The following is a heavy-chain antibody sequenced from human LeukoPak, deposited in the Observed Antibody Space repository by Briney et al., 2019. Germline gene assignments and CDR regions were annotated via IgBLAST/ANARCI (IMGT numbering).Heavy chain of an antibody. V-gene: IGHV4-30-2*03. J-gene: IGHJ4*02. CDR2: IYYSGST. Sequence: SQTLSLTCAVSGGSISSGGYSWSWIRQPPGKGLEWIGYIYYSGSTNYNPSLKSRVTISVDTSKNQFSLKLSSVTAADTAVYYCARLASIVGATTDYWGQGTLVTVSS. D-gene: IGHD1-26*01. CDR1: GGSISSGGYS. CDR3: ARLASIVGATTDY.